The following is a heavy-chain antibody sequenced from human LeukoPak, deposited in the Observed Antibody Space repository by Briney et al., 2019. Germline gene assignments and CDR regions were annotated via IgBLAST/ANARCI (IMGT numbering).Heavy chain of an antibody. Sequence: SETLSLTCTVSGYSISSGYYWGWIRQPPGKGLEWIGSIYHSGSTYYNPSLKSRVTISADTSKNQFSLKLSSVTAADTAVYFCARDWGVGGRPGYMDVWGKGTTVTVSS. CDR2: IYHSGST. D-gene: IGHD6-6*01. J-gene: IGHJ6*03. CDR1: GYSISSGYY. V-gene: IGHV4-38-2*02. CDR3: ARDWGVGGRPGYMDV.